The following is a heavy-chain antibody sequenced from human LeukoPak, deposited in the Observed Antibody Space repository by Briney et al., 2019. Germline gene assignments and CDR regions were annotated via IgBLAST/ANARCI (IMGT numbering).Heavy chain of an antibody. D-gene: IGHD1-1*01. CDR2: IWYDGSNK. V-gene: IGHV3-33*01. CDR3: ARDHNWNSLDY. Sequence: GGSLRLSCAASGFTFSNFGMHWVRQAPGKGLEWVAIIWYDGSNKYYADSVKGRFTISRDNSKSTVHLQMNSLRAEDTAVYYCARDHNWNSLDYWGQGTLVTVSS. CDR1: GFTFSNFG. J-gene: IGHJ4*02.